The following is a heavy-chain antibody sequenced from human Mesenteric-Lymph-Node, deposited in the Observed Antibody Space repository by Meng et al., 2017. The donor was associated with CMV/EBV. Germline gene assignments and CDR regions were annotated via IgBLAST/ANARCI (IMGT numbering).Heavy chain of an antibody. CDR1: FSSYS. CDR3: ARGTATRYCSSTSCPWGY. CDR2: ISSSSSYI. V-gene: IGHV3-21*01. Sequence: FSSYSMNWVRQAPGKGLEWVSSISSSSSYIYYADSVKGRFTISRDNAKNSLYLQMNSLRAEDTAVYYCARGTATRYCSSTSCPWGYWGQGTLVTVSS. D-gene: IGHD2-2*01. J-gene: IGHJ4*02.